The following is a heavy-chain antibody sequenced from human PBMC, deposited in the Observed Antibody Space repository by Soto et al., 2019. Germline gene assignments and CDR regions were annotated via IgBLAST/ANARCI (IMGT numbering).Heavy chain of an antibody. J-gene: IGHJ6*02. CDR2: FDPENGDT. Sequence: GASVKVSCKVSGYTLTELSMHWVRQAPGKGLEWMGGFDPENGDTIYAQKLQGRVTMTTDTSTSTAYMELRSLRSDDTAVYYCARDYRGYYYYGMDVWGQGTTVTVSS. D-gene: IGHD4-4*01. CDR3: ARDYRGYYYYGMDV. CDR1: GYTLTELS. V-gene: IGHV1-24*01.